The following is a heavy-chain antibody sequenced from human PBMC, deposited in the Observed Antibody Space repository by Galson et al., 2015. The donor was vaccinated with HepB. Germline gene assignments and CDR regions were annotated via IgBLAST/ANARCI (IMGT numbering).Heavy chain of an antibody. CDR1: GFSFSDYY. V-gene: IGHV3-11*01. J-gene: IGHJ4*02. Sequence: SLRLSCAASGFSFSDYYMSWIRQAPGKGLEWVSFFWSSGRMIYYADSVKDRFSMSRDNVKNSLHLQMNSLRAEDTAVYYCARGGGPFYYDSSGHITGHYFDSWGQGTLVTVSS. D-gene: IGHD3-22*01. CDR2: FWSSGRMI. CDR3: ARGGGPFYYDSSGHITGHYFDS.